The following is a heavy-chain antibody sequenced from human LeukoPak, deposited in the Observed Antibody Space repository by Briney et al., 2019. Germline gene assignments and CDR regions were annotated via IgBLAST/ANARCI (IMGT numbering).Heavy chain of an antibody. D-gene: IGHD1-1*01. J-gene: IGHJ4*02. CDR2: IRGGGEI. V-gene: IGHV3-23*01. Sequence: GGSLRLSCAASGFSFTNYAMSWVRQAPARGPEWVSCIRGGGEISYADSVKGGFTLSRDDSRNTVYLQLNDVRVEDTAIYYCAKANWVSNADAVWWGQGTQVTVSS. CDR1: GFSFTNYA. CDR3: AKANWVSNADAVW.